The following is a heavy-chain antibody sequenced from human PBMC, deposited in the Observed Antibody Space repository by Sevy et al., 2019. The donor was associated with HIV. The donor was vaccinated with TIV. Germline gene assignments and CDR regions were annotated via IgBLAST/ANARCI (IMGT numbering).Heavy chain of an antibody. D-gene: IGHD6-6*01. CDR2: ISSSSRYI. V-gene: IGHV3-11*06. J-gene: IGHJ4*02. CDR3: ARKQFVLPFDY. CDR1: GFTFSDYY. Sequence: GGSLRLSCAASGFTFSDYYMNWIRQAPGKGLEWVSYISSSSRYINYADSLKGRFTISRDNAKNSLYLQMNSLRAEDTAVYYCARKQFVLPFDYWGQGTLVTVSS.